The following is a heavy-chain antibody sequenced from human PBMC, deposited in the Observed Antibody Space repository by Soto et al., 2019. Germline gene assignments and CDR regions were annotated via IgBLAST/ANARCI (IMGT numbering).Heavy chain of an antibody. CDR3: AKGFWECSGGSCYSGYFDY. CDR2: ISGSGGST. V-gene: IGHV3-23*01. CDR1: GFTFSSYA. J-gene: IGHJ4*02. D-gene: IGHD2-15*01. Sequence: LRLSCAASGFTFSSYAMSWVRQAPGKGLEWVSAISGSGGSTYYADSVKGRFTISRDNSKNTPYLQMNSLRAEDTAVYYCAKGFWECSGGSCYSGYFDYWGQGXLVTVYS.